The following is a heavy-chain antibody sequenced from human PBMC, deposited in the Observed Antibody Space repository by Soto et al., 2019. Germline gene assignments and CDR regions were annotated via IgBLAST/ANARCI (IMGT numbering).Heavy chain of an antibody. CDR1: GGSFSGYI. CDR3: ARLNYGSGSYFRVRWFDP. J-gene: IGHJ5*02. V-gene: IGHV4-59*01. CDR2: IYYSGST. D-gene: IGHD3-10*01. Sequence: PSETLSLTCDVYGGSFSGYIWTWIRQTPGKGLEWIGYIYYSGSTNYNPSLKSRVTISVDTSKNQFSLKLSSVTAADTAVYYCARLNYGSGSYFRVRWFDPWGQGTLVTVSS.